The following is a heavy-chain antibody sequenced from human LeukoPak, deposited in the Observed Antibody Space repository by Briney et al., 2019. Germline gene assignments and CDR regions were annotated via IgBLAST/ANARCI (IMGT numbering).Heavy chain of an antibody. Sequence: PGGSLRLSCAASGFTFSSYSMNWVRQAPGKGLEWVSSISSSSSYKYYADSVKGRFTISRDNSKNTLYLQVNSLKAEDTAVYYCAKDGVVRGLGPYYFDSWGQGSLVTVSS. D-gene: IGHD3-10*01. CDR3: AKDGVVRGLGPYYFDS. CDR2: ISSSSSYK. V-gene: IGHV3-21*04. J-gene: IGHJ4*02. CDR1: GFTFSSYS.